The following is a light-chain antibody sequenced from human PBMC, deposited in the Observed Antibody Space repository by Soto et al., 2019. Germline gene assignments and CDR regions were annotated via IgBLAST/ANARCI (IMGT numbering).Light chain of an antibody. CDR3: SSYTSSSTLHV. V-gene: IGLV2-14*01. CDR1: SKDVGGYNY. CDR2: DVS. J-gene: IGLJ1*01. Sequence: QSALTQPASVSGSPGQSITISCPGTSKDVGGYNYVSWYQQHPGKAPKLMIYDVSNRPSGVSNRFSGSKSGNTASLTFSGLQAEDEADYYCSSYTSSSTLHVFGTGTKVTVL.